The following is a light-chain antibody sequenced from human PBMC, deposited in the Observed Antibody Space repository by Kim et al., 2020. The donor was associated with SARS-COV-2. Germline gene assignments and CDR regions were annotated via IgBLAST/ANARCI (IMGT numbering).Light chain of an antibody. CDR1: QAISTA. J-gene: IGKJ4*01. CDR3: QQFNDYPLT. CDR2: DAS. Sequence: ASVGDRVTITCRASQAISTALAWYQQKPGKPPKILIYDASTLKSGVPSRFSGSGSGTDFTLTIISLQPEDFATYFCQQFNDYPLTFGGGTKVDIK. V-gene: IGKV1D-13*01.